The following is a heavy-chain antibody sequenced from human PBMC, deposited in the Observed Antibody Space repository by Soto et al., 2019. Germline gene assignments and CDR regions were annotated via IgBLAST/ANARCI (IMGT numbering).Heavy chain of an antibody. CDR3: ASTPWTTNLGWYFDL. CDR1: GGSISSGDYY. D-gene: IGHD5-12*01. Sequence: QVQLQESGPGLVKPSQTLSLTCTVSGGSISSGDYYWSWIRQPPGKGLGWIGYIYYSGSTYYNPSLKSRVTISVDTSKNQFSLKLSSVTAADTAVYYCASTPWTTNLGWYFDLWGRGTLVTVSS. J-gene: IGHJ2*01. V-gene: IGHV4-30-4*01. CDR2: IYYSGST.